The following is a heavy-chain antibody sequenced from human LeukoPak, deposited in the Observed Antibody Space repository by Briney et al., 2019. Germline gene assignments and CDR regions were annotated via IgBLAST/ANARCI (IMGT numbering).Heavy chain of an antibody. D-gene: IGHD2-8*01. V-gene: IGHV1-69*13. CDR2: IIPIFGTA. CDR3: AKDSWSENGIYDPFDI. J-gene: IGHJ3*02. CDR1: GGTFSSYA. Sequence: ASVKVSCKASGGTFSSYAISWVRQAPGQGLEWMGGIIPIFGTANYAQKFQGRVTITADESTSTAYMELSSLRSEDTAVYYCAKDSWSENGIYDPFDIWGQGTMVTVSS.